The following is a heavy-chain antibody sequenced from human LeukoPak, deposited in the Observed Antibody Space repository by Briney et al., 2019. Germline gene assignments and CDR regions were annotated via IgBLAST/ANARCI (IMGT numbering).Heavy chain of an antibody. J-gene: IGHJ3*02. CDR3: ARGGITMVRGAPKTFDI. D-gene: IGHD3-10*01. CDR2: ISAYNGNT. Sequence: ASVKVSCKASGYTFTSYGISWVRQAPGQGLEWMGWISAYNGNTNYAQKLQGRVTMTTDTSTSTAYMELSRLRSDDTAVYYCARGGITMVRGAPKTFDIWGQGTMVTVSS. CDR1: GYTFTSYG. V-gene: IGHV1-18*01.